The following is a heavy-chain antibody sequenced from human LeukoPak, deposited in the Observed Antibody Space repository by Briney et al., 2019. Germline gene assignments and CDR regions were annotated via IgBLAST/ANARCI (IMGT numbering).Heavy chain of an antibody. V-gene: IGHV3-7*01. CDR1: GFTFSSYW. J-gene: IGHJ5*02. CDR3: ARVPDYGLAGFDP. CDR2: IKQDGSEN. Sequence: GGSLRPSCAASGFTFSSYWMSWVRQAPGKVLGWVANIKQDGSENNYVDSEKGRFPISRDNAKNSLYLQMNSLRAEDTAVYSCARVPDYGLAGFDPWGQGTLVTVSS. D-gene: IGHD4-17*01.